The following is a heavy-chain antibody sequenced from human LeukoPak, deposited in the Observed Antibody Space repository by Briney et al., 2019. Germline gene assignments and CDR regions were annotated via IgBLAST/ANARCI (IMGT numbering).Heavy chain of an antibody. D-gene: IGHD3/OR15-3a*01. CDR3: ARFGLYYDMDV. CDR1: GGSISGYY. Sequence: PSETLSLTCTVSGGSISGYYWTWIRQPPGKGLERVGQIHYNGRADYNPSLSSRVTISVDTSKNQMSLTLNSLTAADTAMYYCARFGLYYDMDVWGQGTTVTVS. V-gene: IGHV4-59*01. J-gene: IGHJ6*02. CDR2: IHYNGRA.